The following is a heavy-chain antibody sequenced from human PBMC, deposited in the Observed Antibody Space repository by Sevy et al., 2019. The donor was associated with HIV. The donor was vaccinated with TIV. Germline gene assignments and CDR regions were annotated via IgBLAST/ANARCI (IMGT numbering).Heavy chain of an antibody. CDR3: ARAVAVAGPRDY. V-gene: IGHV3-30-3*01. CDR2: ISSDGSNK. CDR1: GFTFSSYA. D-gene: IGHD6-19*01. J-gene: IGHJ4*02. Sequence: GGSLRLSCAASGFTFSSYAMHWVRQAPGKGLEWVAVISSDGSNKYYADSVKGRFTISRDNSKNTLYLQMNSLRAEDTAVYYCARAVAVAGPRDYWGQGTLVTVSS.